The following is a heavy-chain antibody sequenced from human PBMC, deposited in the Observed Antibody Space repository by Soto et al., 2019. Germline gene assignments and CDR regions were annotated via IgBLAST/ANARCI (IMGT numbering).Heavy chain of an antibody. J-gene: IGHJ3*02. CDR1: GGTFSSYA. CDR3: ARDLEMAARAFEI. V-gene: IGHV1-69*13. CDR2: IIPIFGTA. D-gene: IGHD6-19*01. Sequence: SVKVSCKASGGTFSSYAISWVRQAPGQGLEWMGGIIPIFGTANYAQKFQGRVTITADESTSTAYMELSSLRSEDTAVYYCARDLEMAARAFEIWGQGTMVTVSS.